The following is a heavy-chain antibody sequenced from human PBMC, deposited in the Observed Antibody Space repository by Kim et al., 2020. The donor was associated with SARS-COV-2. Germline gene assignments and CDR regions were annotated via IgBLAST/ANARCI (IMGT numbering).Heavy chain of an antibody. D-gene: IGHD3-10*01. Sequence: SETLSLTCTVSGGSISSGSYYWGWIRQLPGKGLEWIGYIYYSGYTSYNPSLKSRATISLATSKNQFSLRLTSVTAADTAVYYCARDRGRYAMDVWGQGTTVTVSS. CDR1: GGSISSGSYY. CDR2: IYYSGYT. CDR3: ARDRGRYAMDV. J-gene: IGHJ6*02. V-gene: IGHV4-31*03.